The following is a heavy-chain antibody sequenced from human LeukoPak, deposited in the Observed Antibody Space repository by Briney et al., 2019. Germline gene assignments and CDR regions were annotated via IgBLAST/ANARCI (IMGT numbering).Heavy chain of an antibody. D-gene: IGHD3-22*01. CDR1: GFTFSSYG. CDR3: ARVVVNYYDSSDYYEIDY. CDR2: IWYDGSNK. Sequence: GGSLRLSCAASGFTFSSYGMHWVRQAPGKGLEWVAVIWYDGSNKYYADCVKGRFTIYRDNYKNTLYLQMNRLRAEDTAVYYCARVVVNYYDSSDYYEIDYWDQGTLVTVSS. J-gene: IGHJ4*02. V-gene: IGHV3-33*01.